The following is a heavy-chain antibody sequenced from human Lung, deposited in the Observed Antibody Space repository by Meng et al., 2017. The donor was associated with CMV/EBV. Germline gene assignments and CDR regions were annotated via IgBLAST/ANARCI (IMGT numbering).Heavy chain of an antibody. D-gene: IGHD1-26*01. J-gene: IGHJ4*02. CDR1: GYTFTNYG. CDR3: ARVEVGITSGDY. Sequence: RVRSGGKVTKPGAPGKVSSKASGYTFTNYGITWVRQAPGQGLEWMGWINAYNGDTNYAQTLQGRVTMTTDTSTSTAYMELRSLRSDDTAVYYCARVEVGITSGDYWGQGTLVTVSS. V-gene: IGHV1-18*01. CDR2: INAYNGDT.